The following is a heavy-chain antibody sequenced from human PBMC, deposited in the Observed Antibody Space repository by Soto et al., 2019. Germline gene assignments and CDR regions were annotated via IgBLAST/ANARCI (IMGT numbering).Heavy chain of an antibody. D-gene: IGHD1-20*01. CDR3: ASGSDFSYNWDV. Sequence: QMQLVESGGGVVQPGGSLRLSCAASGFSFSIYGMHWVRQAPDKGLEWVAVIWSDGSQEYYAESVRGRFSISRENCINTFYLELNSLRTGDTAVYYCASGSDFSYNWDVWGRGTLVTVSS. J-gene: IGHJ2*01. V-gene: IGHV3-33*01. CDR2: IWSDGSQE. CDR1: GFSFSIYG.